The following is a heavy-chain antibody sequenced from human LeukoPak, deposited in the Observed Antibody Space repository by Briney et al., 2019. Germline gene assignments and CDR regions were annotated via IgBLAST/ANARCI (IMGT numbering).Heavy chain of an antibody. J-gene: IGHJ4*02. V-gene: IGHV3-48*03. CDR2: FSSSGSPK. CDR1: GFTFRSFE. Sequence: GGSLTHTSAASGFTFRSFEMNWVRQAPGKGLEWVSYFSSSGSPKYYADSVRGRFTISRDNAKNSLYLQMNSLRAEDTAVYYCASLSGASSPYYWGQGRLVTVSS. CDR3: ASLSGASSPYY. D-gene: IGHD2-2*01.